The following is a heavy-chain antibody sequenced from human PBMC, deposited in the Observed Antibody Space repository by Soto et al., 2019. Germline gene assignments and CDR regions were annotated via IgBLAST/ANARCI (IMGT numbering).Heavy chain of an antibody. CDR3: ARWWSGSRQGFDP. D-gene: IGHD3-3*01. Sequence: QVQLQESGPGLVKPSQTLSLTCTVSGGSISSGDYYWSWIRQHPGKGLEWIGYIYYSGSTYYNPSLKRRVTISVDTSKNQFSLKLSSVTAADTAVYYCARWWSGSRQGFDPWGRGTLVTVSS. V-gene: IGHV4-31*03. CDR1: GGSISSGDYY. J-gene: IGHJ5*02. CDR2: IYYSGST.